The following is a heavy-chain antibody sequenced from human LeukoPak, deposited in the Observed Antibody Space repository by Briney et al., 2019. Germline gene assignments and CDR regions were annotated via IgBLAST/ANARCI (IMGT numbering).Heavy chain of an antibody. CDR2: ISPGSGTT. D-gene: IGHD2-2*01. CDR1: GFAFGSEA. CDR3: ARAFDTSWDYYYMDV. V-gene: IGHV3-23*01. J-gene: IGHJ6*03. Sequence: GGSLRLSCAVSGFAFGSEAMSWVRQSPARGLEWVASISPGSGTTYYADYVEGRFTISRDGAKSSLFLQMNSLRAEDTAVYYCARAFDTSWDYYYMDVWGKGATVTVSS.